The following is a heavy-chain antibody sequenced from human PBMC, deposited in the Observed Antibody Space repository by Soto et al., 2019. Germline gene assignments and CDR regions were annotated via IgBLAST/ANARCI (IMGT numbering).Heavy chain of an antibody. CDR2: IIPILDIT. D-gene: IGHD3-9*01. J-gene: IGHJ3*02. CDR3: ARARSYDISTGWTDCFAI. Sequence: QVQLVESGAEVRKPGSSVKVSSKASGGTFSSHTVTWVRQAPGQGLESVGRIIPILDITDYAQKFQGRVTLSADKSTHTAYMDLSSLRSEATAGYYCARARSYDISTGWTDCFAIWGQGTMVTVSS. CDR1: GGTFSSHT. V-gene: IGHV1-69*02.